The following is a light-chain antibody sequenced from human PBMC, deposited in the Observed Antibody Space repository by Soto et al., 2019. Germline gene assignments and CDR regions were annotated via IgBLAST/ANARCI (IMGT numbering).Light chain of an antibody. CDR3: QQYGTSPT. Sequence: EIVLTPSPGPLSLFPVERATLSCRASQSLITRYLAWYQQKPGQAPRLLIYGASSSATGMPDRFSGSGSGTDFTLTISRLEPDEFAVYSCQQYGTSPTFGQGTRLEIK. V-gene: IGKV3-20*01. CDR1: QSLITRY. CDR2: GAS. J-gene: IGKJ5*01.